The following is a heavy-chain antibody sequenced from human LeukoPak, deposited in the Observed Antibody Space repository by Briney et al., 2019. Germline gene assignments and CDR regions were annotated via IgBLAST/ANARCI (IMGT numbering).Heavy chain of an antibody. Sequence: SETLSLTCAVCGGSFSGYYWSWIRQPPGKGLEWIGEINHSGSTNYNPSLKSRVTISVDTSKNQFSLKLSSVTAADTAVYYCASYYDSSVDDAFDIWGQGTMVTVSS. CDR3: ASYYDSSVDDAFDI. CDR1: GGSFSGYY. J-gene: IGHJ3*02. V-gene: IGHV4-34*01. CDR2: INHSGST. D-gene: IGHD3-22*01.